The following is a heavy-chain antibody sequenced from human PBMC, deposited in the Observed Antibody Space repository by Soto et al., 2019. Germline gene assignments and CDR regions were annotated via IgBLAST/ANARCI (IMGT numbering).Heavy chain of an antibody. D-gene: IGHD1-7*01. Sequence: GGSLRLSCAASGFTFSSYWMHWVRQAPGKGLVWVSRINSDGSSTSYADSVKGRFTISRDNAKNTLYLQMNSLRAEDTAVYYCARVPGTTSGYFDYWGQGTLVTVSS. J-gene: IGHJ4*02. CDR3: ARVPGTTSGYFDY. V-gene: IGHV3-74*01. CDR1: GFTFSSYW. CDR2: INSDGSST.